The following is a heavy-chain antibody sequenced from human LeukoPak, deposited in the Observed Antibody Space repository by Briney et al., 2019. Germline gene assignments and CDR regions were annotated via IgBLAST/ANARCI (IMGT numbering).Heavy chain of an antibody. CDR3: ARASYDFWSGYLGNLDY. J-gene: IGHJ4*02. CDR1: GFIFSTYW. Sequence: PGGSLRLSCAASGFIFSTYWMHWVRQGPGKGLVWVSRINSDGSSTNYADSVKGRFTISRDNAKNTLYLQMNSLRAEDTAVYYCARASYDFWSGYLGNLDYWGQGTLVTVSS. V-gene: IGHV3-74*01. D-gene: IGHD3-3*01. CDR2: INSDGSST.